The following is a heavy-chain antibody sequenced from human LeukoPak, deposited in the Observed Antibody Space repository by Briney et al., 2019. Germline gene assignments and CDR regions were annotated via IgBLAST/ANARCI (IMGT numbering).Heavy chain of an antibody. V-gene: IGHV1-2*02. J-gene: IGHJ4*02. CDR3: ARSAYNYGYVYFDH. D-gene: IGHD5-18*01. CDR1: GYTFTGCF. CDR2: IDPNSDNI. Sequence: ASVKVSCKASGYTFTGCFIHYVRQAPGQGLEWMGWIDPNSDNIRYSETFKDRVTMTRETSTNTAYMELSWLRSDDTAVYYCARSAYNYGYVYFDHWGQGTLVIVSS.